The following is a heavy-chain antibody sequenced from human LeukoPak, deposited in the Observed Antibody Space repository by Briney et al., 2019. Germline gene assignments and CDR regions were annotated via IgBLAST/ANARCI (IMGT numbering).Heavy chain of an antibody. CDR2: ISGSGGTT. CDR3: ARTNGYYDL. J-gene: IGHJ2*01. V-gene: IGHV3-23*01. D-gene: IGHD1/OR15-1a*01. CDR1: GFTFDDYA. Sequence: GGSLRLSCAASGFTFDDYAMHWVRQAPGKGLEWVSGISGSGGTTFYADSVKGRFTISRDNSKNTLYLQMNSLRAEDTAVYYCARTNGYYDLWGRGTLVTVSS.